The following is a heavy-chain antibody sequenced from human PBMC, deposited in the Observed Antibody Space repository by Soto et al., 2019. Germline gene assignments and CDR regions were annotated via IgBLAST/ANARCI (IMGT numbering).Heavy chain of an antibody. CDR3: ARDHLAVAGYFDY. J-gene: IGHJ4*02. V-gene: IGHV3-21*01. D-gene: IGHD6-19*01. CDR1: GFTFSSYS. Sequence: GGSLRLSCAASGFTFSSYSMNWVRQAPGKGLEWVSSISSSSSYIYYADSVKGRFTISRDNAKNSLYLQMNSLRAEDTAVYYCARDHLAVAGYFDYWGQGTLVTVSS. CDR2: ISSSSSYI.